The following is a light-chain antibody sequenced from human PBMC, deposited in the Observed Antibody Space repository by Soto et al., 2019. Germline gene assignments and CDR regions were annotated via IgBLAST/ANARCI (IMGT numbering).Light chain of an antibody. Sequence: EIVMTQSPATLSVSPGERATLSCRATESVSSNLAWYQQKPGQAPRLLIYAASTRATGIPARFSGSGSGTEFTLTISSLQPEDVAVYYCQHYDNWPPWTFGQGTKVEVK. CDR3: QHYDNWPPWT. CDR2: AAS. CDR1: ESVSSN. J-gene: IGKJ1*01. V-gene: IGKV3-15*01.